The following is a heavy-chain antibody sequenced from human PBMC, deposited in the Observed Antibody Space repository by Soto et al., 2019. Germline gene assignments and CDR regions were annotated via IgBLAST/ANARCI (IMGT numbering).Heavy chain of an antibody. CDR3: AKGQSPYSAGWYSDS. V-gene: IGHV3-23*01. Sequence: RLSCAASGFTFSSYAMSWVRQAPGKGLEWVSAISGNAAGTYYADSVKGRFTISRDNSRNTLYLQMNSLRAEDTAVYYCAKGQSPYSAGWYSDSWGQGTLVTVSS. J-gene: IGHJ4*02. CDR2: ISGNAAGT. CDR1: GFTFSSYA. D-gene: IGHD6-19*01.